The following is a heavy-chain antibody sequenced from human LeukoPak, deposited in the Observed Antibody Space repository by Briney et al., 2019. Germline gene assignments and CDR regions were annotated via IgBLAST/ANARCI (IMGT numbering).Heavy chain of an antibody. V-gene: IGHV4-34*01. CDR3: ASSNDYGDYQGY. D-gene: IGHD4-17*01. Sequence: PSETLSLTCAVYGGSFSGYYWSWIRQPPGKGLEWIGEINHSGSTNYNPSLKSRVTISVDTSKNQFSLKLSSVTAADTAVYYCASSNDYGDYQGYWGQGTLVTVSS. J-gene: IGHJ4*02. CDR1: GGSFSGYY. CDR2: INHSGST.